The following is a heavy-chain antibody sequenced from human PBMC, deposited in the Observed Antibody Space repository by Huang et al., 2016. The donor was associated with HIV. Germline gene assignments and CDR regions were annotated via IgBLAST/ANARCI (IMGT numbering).Heavy chain of an antibody. CDR2: ISSNVYGGTV. Sequence: EVNMVESGGGSVQPGRSLRLSCLTSGFPFRDYAITWFRQAPGKGLEWVGLISSNVYGGTVQYAASVKGRFIISRDESRNIAYLEMNSPKTDDTGTYYCSTDGEPYYFEYWGRGTRVTVAS. V-gene: IGHV3-49*03. CDR1: GFPFRDYA. CDR3: STDGEPYYFEY. J-gene: IGHJ4*02.